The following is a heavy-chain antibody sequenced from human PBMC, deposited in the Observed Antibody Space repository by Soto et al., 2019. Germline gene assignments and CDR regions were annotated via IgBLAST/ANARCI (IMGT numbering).Heavy chain of an antibody. J-gene: IGHJ6*02. V-gene: IGHV4-39*07. D-gene: IGHD6-13*01. CDR1: DDSINSDKYY. Sequence: SETLSLTCSVSDDSINSDKYYWGWIRQPPGKGLEWIGSIYYRGNTYYNPSLQSRVTISLDKSKNQFSLKLSSVTAADTAVYYCARDVFHSSSWYRGMDVWGQGTTVTVSS. CDR2: IYYRGNT. CDR3: ARDVFHSSSWYRGMDV.